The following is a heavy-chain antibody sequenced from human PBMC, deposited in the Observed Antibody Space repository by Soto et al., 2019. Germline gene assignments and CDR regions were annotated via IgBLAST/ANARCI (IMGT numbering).Heavy chain of an antibody. D-gene: IGHD1-26*01. Sequence: GGSLRLSCAASGFTFSSYGMNWVRQAPGKGLEWVSYISSSGSTIYYADSVKGRFTISRDNAKNSLYLQMNSLRAEDTAVYYCARSGSYSYYYYYGMDVWGQGTTVTVSS. CDR3: ARSGSYSYYYYYGMDV. CDR1: GFTFSSYG. J-gene: IGHJ6*02. CDR2: ISSSGSTI. V-gene: IGHV3-48*03.